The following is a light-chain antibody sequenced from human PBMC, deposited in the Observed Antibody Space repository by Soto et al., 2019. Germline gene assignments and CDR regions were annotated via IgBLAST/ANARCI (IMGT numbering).Light chain of an antibody. Sequence: QSVLTQPPSVSGAPGQRVTISCTGSSSNIGAGYDVHWYQQLPGTAPKLLIYGNSNRPSGVPDRFSGSKSGTSASLAITGLHAEDEADYYCQSYDSSLSDVVFGGGTK. V-gene: IGLV1-40*01. CDR2: GNS. CDR3: QSYDSSLSDVV. J-gene: IGLJ2*01. CDR1: SSNIGAGYD.